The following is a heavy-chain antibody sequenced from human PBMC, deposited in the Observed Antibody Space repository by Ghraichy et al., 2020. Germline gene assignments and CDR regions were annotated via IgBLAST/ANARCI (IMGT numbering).Heavy chain of an antibody. CDR3: ARDSSGYYLAFDI. CDR1: GGSISSYY. V-gene: IGHV4-59*01. J-gene: IGHJ3*02. CDR2: IYNSGRT. D-gene: IGHD3-22*01. Sequence: SETLSLTCSVSGGSISSYYWYWIRQPPGKGLEWIGYIYNSGRTNYNPSLKSRVTISLDTSKNQFSLKLSSVTAADTAVYYCARDSSGYYLAFDIWGQGTMVTVSS.